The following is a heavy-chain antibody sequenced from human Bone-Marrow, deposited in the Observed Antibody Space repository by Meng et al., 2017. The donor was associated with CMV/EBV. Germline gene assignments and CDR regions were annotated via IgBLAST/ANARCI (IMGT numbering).Heavy chain of an antibody. V-gene: IGHV3-23*01. CDR3: AKGELLYYFDY. J-gene: IGHJ4*02. CDR2: ISGSGGST. D-gene: IGHD1-26*01. CDR1: GFTFDDYA. Sequence: GESLKISCAASGFTFDDYAMHWVRQAPGKGLEWVSGISGSGGSTYYADSVKGRFTISRDNSKNTLYLQMNSLRAEDTAVYYCAKGELLYYFDYWGQGTLVTVSS.